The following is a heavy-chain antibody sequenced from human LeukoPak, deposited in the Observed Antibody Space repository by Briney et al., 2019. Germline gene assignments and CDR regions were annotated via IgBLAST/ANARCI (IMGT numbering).Heavy chain of an antibody. D-gene: IGHD2-2*02. CDR1: GFALSSYW. CDR2: INSDGSTT. J-gene: IGHJ4*02. Sequence: PGGSLRLSCAASGFALSSYWMHWVRQAPGKGLVWVSDINSDGSTTRYADSVKGRFTISRDNAKNTLYLQMNSLRADDTAVYYCATRDYTSTKYWGQGTLVTVAS. V-gene: IGHV3-74*01. CDR3: ATRDYTSTKY.